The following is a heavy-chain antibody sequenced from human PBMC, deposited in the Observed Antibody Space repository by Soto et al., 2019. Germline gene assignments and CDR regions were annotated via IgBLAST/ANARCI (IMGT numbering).Heavy chain of an antibody. D-gene: IGHD6-19*01. Sequence: EVPLLESGGGLVQPGQSLRLSCAASGFTFSDYTMGWVRQAPGKGLEWVSAISPYTATTYYADSVRGRFTISRDNSKNTVQIEMNSLRAEEKAVYYCAKDGAVAGTPDAFDIWGLGTMVTVSS. CDR2: ISPYTATT. V-gene: IGHV3-23*01. CDR1: GFTFSDYT. CDR3: AKDGAVAGTPDAFDI. J-gene: IGHJ3*02.